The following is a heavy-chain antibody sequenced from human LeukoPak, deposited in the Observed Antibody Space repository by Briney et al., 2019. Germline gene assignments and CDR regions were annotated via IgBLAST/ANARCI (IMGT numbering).Heavy chain of an antibody. Sequence: SVNVSFKASGSTFTNYGNSWVRHAPGQGLGRMGWICASNGNTNYAQKLQGRVTMTTDTSTSTAYMELRSLRSDDTAVYYCARPLRSEVGYYDSSGYYYDWFDPGGRGTLVTVSS. CDR3: ARPLRSEVGYYDSSGYYYDWFDP. J-gene: IGHJ5*02. V-gene: IGHV1-18*01. CDR1: GSTFTNYG. D-gene: IGHD3-22*01. CDR2: ICASNGNT.